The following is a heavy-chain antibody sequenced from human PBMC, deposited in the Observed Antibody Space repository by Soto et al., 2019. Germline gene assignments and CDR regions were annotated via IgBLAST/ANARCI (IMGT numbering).Heavy chain of an antibody. J-gene: IGHJ4*02. CDR1: GGTFNTFA. CDR2: IIPIFGPA. CDR3: ARVAKRYFAY. V-gene: IGHV1-69*06. Sequence: QVQLVQSGAEVKKPGSSVKVSCKASGGTFNTFAISWVRQAPGQGLEWMGGIIPIFGPANYAEKFQGRVTITADKSTSTAYLELTSLTSEDTPVYYCARVAKRYFAYSGQGTLVTVSS.